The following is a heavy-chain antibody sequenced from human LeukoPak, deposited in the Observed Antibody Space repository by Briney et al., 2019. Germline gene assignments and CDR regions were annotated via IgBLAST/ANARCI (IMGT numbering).Heavy chain of an antibody. CDR2: ISWNSGSI. Sequence: SGGSLRLSCAASGFTFDDYAMHWVRQAPGKGLEWVSGISWNSGSIGYADSVKGRFTISRDNAKNSPYLQMNSLRAEDTALYYCAKDHGDYYYYGMDVWGQGTTVTVSS. CDR1: GFTFDDYA. V-gene: IGHV3-9*01. J-gene: IGHJ6*02. CDR3: AKDHGDYYYYGMDV.